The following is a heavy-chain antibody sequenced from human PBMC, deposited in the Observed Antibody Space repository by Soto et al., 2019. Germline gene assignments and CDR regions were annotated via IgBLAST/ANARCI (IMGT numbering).Heavy chain of an antibody. D-gene: IGHD2-2*01. Sequence: EVHLVESGGGLVQPGGSLRLSCEASGFTFSSYSMNWVRQAPGKGLEWVSYIDSGSHTIYYADSVKGRFTISRDNAKNSLYLQMNSLRDEDTAVYYCARDILRYCSGTTCYSYYFDYWGQGTLVTVSS. J-gene: IGHJ4*02. V-gene: IGHV3-48*02. CDR1: GFTFSSYS. CDR2: IDSGSHTI. CDR3: ARDILRYCSGTTCYSYYFDY.